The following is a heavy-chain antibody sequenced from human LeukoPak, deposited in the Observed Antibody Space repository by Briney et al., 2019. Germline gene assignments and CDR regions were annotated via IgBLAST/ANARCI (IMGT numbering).Heavy chain of an antibody. Sequence: GGSLRLSCAASGFTFSSYAMSWVRQAPGKGLEWVAVIWYDGSNKYYADSVKGRFTISRDNSKNTLYLQMNSLRAEDTAVYYCARGRKLGKYSSSWPEPHGFDYWGQGTLVTVSS. CDR1: GFTFSSYA. CDR2: IWYDGSNK. CDR3: ARGRKLGKYSSSWPEPHGFDY. J-gene: IGHJ4*02. V-gene: IGHV3-33*08. D-gene: IGHD6-13*01.